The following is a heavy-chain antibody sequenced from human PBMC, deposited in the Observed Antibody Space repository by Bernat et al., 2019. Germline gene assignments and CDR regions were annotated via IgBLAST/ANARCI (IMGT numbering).Heavy chain of an antibody. CDR1: GFTFSNYD. CDR2: IAIAGRT. D-gene: IGHD3-22*01. V-gene: IGHV3-13*01. J-gene: IGHJ4*02. Sequence: EVQLVESGGGLIQPGGSLRLSCAASGFTFSNYDMHWVRQPTGKGLEWVSAIAIAGRTFYSGSVKGRFTISRDNAKDSLYLQMNSLRAGDTAVYYCARDYYDSSGYYCNFDYRGQGTLVTVSS. CDR3: ARDYYDSSGYYCNFDY.